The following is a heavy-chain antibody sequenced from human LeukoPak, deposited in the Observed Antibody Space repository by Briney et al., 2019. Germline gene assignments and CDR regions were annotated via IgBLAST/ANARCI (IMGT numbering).Heavy chain of an antibody. CDR2: IYYTGAT. V-gene: IGHV4-39*01. J-gene: IGHJ4*02. CDR1: GDSISSSSYY. Sequence: PSETLSLTCTVSGDSISSSSYYWGWIRQPPGEGLEWIGIIYYTGATYYNPSLKSRVTISVDTCKNQFSLKLSSVTAADTAVYYCARRGRGYYFDYWGQGTLVTVSS. CDR3: ARRGRGYYFDY. D-gene: IGHD3-10*01.